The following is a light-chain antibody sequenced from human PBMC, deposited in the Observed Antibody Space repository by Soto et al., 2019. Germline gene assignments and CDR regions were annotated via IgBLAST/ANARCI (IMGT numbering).Light chain of an antibody. CDR3: LQDYSYPYT. J-gene: IGKJ2*01. Sequence: AIQMTQSPSSLSASVGDRVTITCRASQGIRNGLGWYQQKPGKAPKLLIFAASSVQSGVPSRFSGSGAGTDFTLTISSLQPEDFATYYCLQDYSYPYTFGQGTKLDIK. CDR2: AAS. V-gene: IGKV1-6*01. CDR1: QGIRNG.